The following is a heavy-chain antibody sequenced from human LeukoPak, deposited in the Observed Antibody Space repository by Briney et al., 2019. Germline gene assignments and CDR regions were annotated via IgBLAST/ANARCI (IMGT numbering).Heavy chain of an antibody. CDR2: ISPSGSST. CDR3: AREEHYRRYFAL. CDR1: GYTFSSYY. D-gene: IGHD3-16*02. Sequence: ASVKVSCKASGYTFSSYYMHWVRQAPGQGLEWMGIISPSGSSTSHAQKFQGRVTMTRDTSTATVSMEVSSLRSDDTAVYFCAREEHYRRYFALWGRGTLVTVSS. J-gene: IGHJ2*01. V-gene: IGHV1-46*01.